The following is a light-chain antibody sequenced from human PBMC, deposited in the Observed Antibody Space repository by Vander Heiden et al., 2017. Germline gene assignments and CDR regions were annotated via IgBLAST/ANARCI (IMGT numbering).Light chain of an antibody. J-gene: IGKJ2*01. Sequence: EIVMTQSPATLSLSHGERATLSCRASQSVSSNLAWYQQKPGQAPRLLIYGASTRATGIPARFSGSGSGTEFTLTISSLQSEDFAVYYCQQYNNWPYTFGQGTKLKIK. V-gene: IGKV3-15*01. CDR1: QSVSSN. CDR2: GAS. CDR3: QQYNNWPYT.